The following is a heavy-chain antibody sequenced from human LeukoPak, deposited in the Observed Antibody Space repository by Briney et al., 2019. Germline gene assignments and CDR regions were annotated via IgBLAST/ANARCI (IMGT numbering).Heavy chain of an antibody. J-gene: IGHJ6*03. CDR2: ISAYNGNT. V-gene: IGHV1-18*01. D-gene: IGHD2-2*02. CDR3: ARFGTWAQCSSTSCNTDYYYMDV. Sequence: ASVKVSCKASGYTFTSYGISWVRQAPGQGLERMGWISAYNGNTNYAQKLQGRVTMTTDTSTSTAYMELRSLRSDDTAVYYVARFGTWAQCSSTSCNTDYYYMDVWGKGTTVTVSS. CDR1: GYTFTSYG.